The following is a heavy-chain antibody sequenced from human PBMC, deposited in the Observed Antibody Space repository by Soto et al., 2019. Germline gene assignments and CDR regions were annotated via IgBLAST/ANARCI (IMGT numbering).Heavy chain of an antibody. Sequence: GGSLRLSCAASGFTFDDDAMHWVRQAPGQGLEWVSGISWNSGSIGYADSVKGRFAISRDNAKNSLYLQMNSLRAEDTALYYCAKRAGHFFDYWGQGTLVTVS. CDR3: AKRAGHFFDY. V-gene: IGHV3-9*01. J-gene: IGHJ4*02. CDR2: ISWNSGSI. D-gene: IGHD6-19*01. CDR1: GFTFDDDA.